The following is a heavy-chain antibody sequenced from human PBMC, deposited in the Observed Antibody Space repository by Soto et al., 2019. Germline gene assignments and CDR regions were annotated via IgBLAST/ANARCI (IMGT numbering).Heavy chain of an antibody. D-gene: IGHD2-21*02. CDR1: GFTFNYYW. J-gene: IGHJ3*01. Sequence: EVQLVESEGGLVQRGGSLRLSCAASGFTFNYYWMHWVRQAPGQGLVWVSHIHSDGSTTTYADSVKGRFTISRDNAKNTLYLQMNSLRDADTAVYYCVRGDKGGFDLWGQGTTVTVSS. CDR3: VRGDKGGFDL. CDR2: IHSDGSTT. V-gene: IGHV3-74*01.